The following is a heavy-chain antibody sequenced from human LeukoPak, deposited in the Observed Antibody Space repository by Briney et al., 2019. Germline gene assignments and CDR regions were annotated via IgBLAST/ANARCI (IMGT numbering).Heavy chain of an antibody. CDR3: MTAAGYNFGQY. V-gene: IGHV3-53*01. D-gene: IGHD5-18*01. J-gene: IGHJ4*02. Sequence: GGSLRLSCAASEFTFSDSWMHWVRQAPGKGLEWVSALYIGGNTYYADSVRGRFTISRDNSKNTLYLQMNSLRAEDTAIYYCMTAAGYNFGQYWGQGTLVTVSS. CDR1: EFTFSDSW. CDR2: LYIGGNT.